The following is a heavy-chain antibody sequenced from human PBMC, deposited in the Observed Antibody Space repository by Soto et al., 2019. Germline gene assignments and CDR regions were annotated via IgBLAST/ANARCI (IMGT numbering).Heavy chain of an antibody. D-gene: IGHD3-22*01. CDR2: IYSSGSP. Sequence: SETLSLTCTVSGGSTSGHYWIWIRQPPGKGLEWIGYIYSSGSPHHNPSLKSRVIISEDRSKNQIYLKLNSVTAADTAVYYCAREYYYDSSGIGFDPWGPGTLVTVSS. CDR3: AREYYYDSSGIGFDP. CDR1: GGSTSGHY. J-gene: IGHJ5*02. V-gene: IGHV4-59*11.